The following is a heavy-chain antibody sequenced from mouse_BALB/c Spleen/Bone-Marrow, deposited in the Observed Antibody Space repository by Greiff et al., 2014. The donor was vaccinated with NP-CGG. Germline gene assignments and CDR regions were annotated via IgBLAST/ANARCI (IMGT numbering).Heavy chain of an antibody. CDR2: IYPGSGSI. V-gene: IGHV1-77*01. D-gene: IGHD4-1*01. CDR1: GYTFTDYI. Sequence: QVQLQQSGPELVKPGASVKMSCKASGYTFTDYIINRVKQRTGQGLEWIGEIYPGSGSIYYNEKFKGKATLTADKSSNTAYMQFSSLTSEGSAVYFCARSPNWDPYYAMDYWGQGTSVTVSS. J-gene: IGHJ4*01. CDR3: ARSPNWDPYYAMDY.